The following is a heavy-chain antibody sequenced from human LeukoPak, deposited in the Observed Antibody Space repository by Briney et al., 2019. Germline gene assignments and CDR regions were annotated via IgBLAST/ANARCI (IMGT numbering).Heavy chain of an antibody. D-gene: IGHD6-19*01. CDR2: IYSSGDI. CDR1: GGSITNINYY. CDR3: AREASITVTGIDLDYF. Sequence: SETLSLTCTVSGGSITNINYYWGWIRQPPGKGLEWIGSIYSSGDIYHNPSLRSRITISVDTSKNQFSLKLSSVTAADTAVYYCAREASITVTGIDLDYFRGQGTLITVSA. V-gene: IGHV4-39*07. J-gene: IGHJ4*02.